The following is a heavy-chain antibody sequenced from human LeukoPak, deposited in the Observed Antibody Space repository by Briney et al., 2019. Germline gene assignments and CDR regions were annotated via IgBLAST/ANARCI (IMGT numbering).Heavy chain of an antibody. J-gene: IGHJ4*02. CDR1: GFVFRSYP. D-gene: IGHD3-22*01. V-gene: IGHV3-30*04. Sequence: GGSLRLSCAASGFVFRSYPMQWVRQAPGKGLEWVTIISYDGNHIFYADSVKGRFTISRDNSKNTLYLQMNGLRPEDTAVYYCAREDDSSGYYRNWGQGTLVTVSS. CDR3: AREDDSSGYYRN. CDR2: ISYDGNHI.